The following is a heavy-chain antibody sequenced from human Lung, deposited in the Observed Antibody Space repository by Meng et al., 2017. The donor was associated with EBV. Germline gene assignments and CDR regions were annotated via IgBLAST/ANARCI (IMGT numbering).Heavy chain of an antibody. V-gene: IGHV1-69*10. J-gene: IGHJ4*02. CDR1: GGSFRTYT. D-gene: IGHD2/OR15-2a*01. Sequence: VQMGQCVADVSTPGSPVKVAGNPSGGSFRTYTFSWVRQAPGQGLEWMGGLIPVLNKAKSAPRFQDRVTFTADETTTTAYMELSSLTFEDTAVYFCARGRGNQPLFDFWGQGTLVTVSS. CDR3: ARGRGNQPLFDF. CDR2: LIPVLNKA.